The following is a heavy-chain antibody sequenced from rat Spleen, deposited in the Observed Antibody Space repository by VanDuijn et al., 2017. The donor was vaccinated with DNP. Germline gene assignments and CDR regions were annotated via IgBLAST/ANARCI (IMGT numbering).Heavy chain of an antibody. Sequence: EVQLVESGGGLVQPGRSMKLSCAASGFTFSDYYMAWVRQAPKKGLEWVASISYEGSNTYYPDSVKGRFTISRDNAQNTLYLQTNSLRSEDTATYYCTREPLPRYFDYWGQGVMVTVSS. V-gene: IGHV5-22*01. D-gene: IGHD3-1*01. J-gene: IGHJ2*01. CDR1: GFTFSDYY. CDR3: TREPLPRYFDY. CDR2: ISYEGSNT.